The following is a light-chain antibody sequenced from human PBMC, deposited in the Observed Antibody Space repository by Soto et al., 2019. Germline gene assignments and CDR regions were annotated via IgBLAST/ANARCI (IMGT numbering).Light chain of an antibody. CDR2: DVN. CDR1: SSDVGGYNF. J-gene: IGLJ1*01. Sequence: QSVLTQPASVSASPGQSITISCTGTSSDVGGYNFVSWYQYHPGKAPKLMIYDVNNRPSGVSNRFSGSKSFNTASLMISGLQPEDEADYYCSSYRSDNTLVFGTGTKLTVL. V-gene: IGLV2-14*03. CDR3: SSYRSDNTLV.